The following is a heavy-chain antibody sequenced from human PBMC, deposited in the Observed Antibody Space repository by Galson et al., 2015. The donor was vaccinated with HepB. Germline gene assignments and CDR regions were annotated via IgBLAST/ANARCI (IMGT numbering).Heavy chain of an antibody. Sequence: SLRLSCAASGFTFSSYWMSWVRQAPGKGLEWVANIKQDGSEKYYVDSVKGRFTISRDNAKNSLYLQMNSLRAEDTAVYYCARERYCSGGSCYPYYYCGMDVWGQGTTVTVSS. V-gene: IGHV3-7*03. CDR3: ARERYCSGGSCYPYYYCGMDV. D-gene: IGHD2-15*01. J-gene: IGHJ6*02. CDR2: IKQDGSEK. CDR1: GFTFSSYW.